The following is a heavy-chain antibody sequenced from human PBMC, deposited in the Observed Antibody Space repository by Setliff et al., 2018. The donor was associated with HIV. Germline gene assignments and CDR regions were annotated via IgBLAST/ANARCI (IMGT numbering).Heavy chain of an antibody. CDR3: ARKGYSYGHFDY. Sequence: GASVKVSCKASGGTFSSYAISWVRQAPGQGLEWMGGIIPILGIANYAQKFQGRVTITTDESTSTAYMELSSLRSEDTAVYYCARKGYSYGHFDYWGQGTLVTVSS. D-gene: IGHD5-18*01. V-gene: IGHV1-69*10. CDR1: GGTFSSYA. CDR2: IIPILGIA. J-gene: IGHJ4*02.